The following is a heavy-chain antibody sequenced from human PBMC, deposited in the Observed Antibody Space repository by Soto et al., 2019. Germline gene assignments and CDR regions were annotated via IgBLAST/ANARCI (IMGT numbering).Heavy chain of an antibody. CDR2: IDPSDSYT. V-gene: IGHV5-10-1*01. CDR3: ASNVAGHYYYYGMDV. CDR1: GCSFISYW. J-gene: IGHJ6*02. Sequence: PWEPLKVSCKGAGCSFISYWISWVSQMTGKGLEWMGRIDPSDSYTNYSPSFQGHVTISADKSISTAYLQWSSLKASDTAMYYCASNVAGHYYYYGMDVWRQGTTVTVSS. D-gene: IGHD6-19*01.